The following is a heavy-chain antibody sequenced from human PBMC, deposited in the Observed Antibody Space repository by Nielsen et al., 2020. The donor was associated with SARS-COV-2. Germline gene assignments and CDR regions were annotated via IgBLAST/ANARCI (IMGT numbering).Heavy chain of an antibody. Sequence: SETLSLTCTVSGGSISSYYWSWIRQPPGKGLEWIGYIYYSGSTNYNPSLKSRVTIPVDTSKNQFSLKLSSVTAADTAVYYCARGHSSPSWYYYMDVWGKGTTVTVSS. CDR1: GGSISSYY. V-gene: IGHV4-59*01. CDR2: IYYSGST. CDR3: ARGHSSPSWYYYMDV. J-gene: IGHJ6*03. D-gene: IGHD6-13*01.